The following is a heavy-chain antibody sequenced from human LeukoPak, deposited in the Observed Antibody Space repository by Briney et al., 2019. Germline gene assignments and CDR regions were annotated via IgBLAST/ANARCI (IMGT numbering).Heavy chain of an antibody. Sequence: GGSLRLSCPASGFTVISNYMSWVRQPPGRGREWVSVIYSGGSTYYADSVKGRFTISRDNSKNTLYLQMNSLRAEDTAVYYCARVQRDYDFWSGYCFDYWGQGTLVTVSS. D-gene: IGHD3-3*01. V-gene: IGHV3-53*01. CDR2: IYSGGST. CDR1: GFTVISNY. CDR3: ARVQRDYDFWSGYCFDY. J-gene: IGHJ4*02.